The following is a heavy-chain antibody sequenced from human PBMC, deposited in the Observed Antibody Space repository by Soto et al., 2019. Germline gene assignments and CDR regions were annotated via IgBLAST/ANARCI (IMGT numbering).Heavy chain of an antibody. D-gene: IGHD6-19*01. J-gene: IGHJ3*02. CDR3: ARAISSGWYGDAFDI. Sequence: SETLSLTCTVSGGSISSGGYYWSWIRHHPGKGLEWIGYIYYSGSTYYNPSLKSRVTISVDTSKNHFSLKLSSVTAAETAVYYCARAISSGWYGDAFDIWGQGTMVTVSS. CDR2: IYYSGST. V-gene: IGHV4-31*03. CDR1: GGSISSGGYY.